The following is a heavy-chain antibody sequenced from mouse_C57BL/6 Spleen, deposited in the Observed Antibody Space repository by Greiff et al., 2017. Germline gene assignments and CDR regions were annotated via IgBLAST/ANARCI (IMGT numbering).Heavy chain of an antibody. CDR1: GFNIKDYY. Sequence: EVQLQQSGAELVKPGASVKLSCTASGFNIKDYYMHWVKQRTEQGLEWIGRIDPEDGETKYTPKFQGKATLTADTSSNTAYLQLSSLTSEDTSVYYGAKSRDGSSLAWFAYWGQGTLVTVSA. D-gene: IGHD1-1*01. J-gene: IGHJ3*01. CDR3: AKSRDGSSLAWFAY. CDR2: IDPEDGET. V-gene: IGHV14-2*01.